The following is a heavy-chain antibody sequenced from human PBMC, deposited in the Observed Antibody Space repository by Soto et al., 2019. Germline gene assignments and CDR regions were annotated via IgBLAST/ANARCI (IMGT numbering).Heavy chain of an antibody. Sequence: QVQLVQSGAEVKKRGSSVKVSCKASGGTFSSYTISWVRQAPGQGLEWMGRIIPILGIANYAQKFQGRVTITADKSTSTAYMELSSLRSEDTAVYYCARDGSGYRPGYYYHGMDAWGQGTTVTVSS. J-gene: IGHJ6*02. CDR3: ARDGSGYRPGYYYHGMDA. V-gene: IGHV1-69*08. CDR2: IIPILGIA. CDR1: GGTFSSYT. D-gene: IGHD5-12*01.